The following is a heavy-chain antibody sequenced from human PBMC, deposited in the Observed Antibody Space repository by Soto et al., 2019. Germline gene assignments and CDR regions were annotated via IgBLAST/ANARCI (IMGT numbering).Heavy chain of an antibody. J-gene: IGHJ5*02. V-gene: IGHV4-34*01. CDR3: ARSWGVFCSTIRCYSPWFDP. CDR1: GGSLRGYY. CDR2: INHSGST. Sequence: PSETLSLTCAVYGGSLRGYYWSWIRQPPGMALEWIGEINHSGSTNYNPSLQSRVTISVDTSKNHISLKVMSVIVADTAVYYCARSWGVFCSTIRCYSPWFDPWGQGTLVTVSS. D-gene: IGHD2-2*02.